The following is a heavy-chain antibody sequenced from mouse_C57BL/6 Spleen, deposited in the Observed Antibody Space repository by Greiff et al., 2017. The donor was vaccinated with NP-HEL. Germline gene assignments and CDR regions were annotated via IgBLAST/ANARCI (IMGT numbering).Heavy chain of an antibody. V-gene: IGHV5-9*01. CDR2: ISGGGGNT. Sequence: EVKLMESGGGLVKPGGSLKLSCAASGFTFSSYTMSWVRQTPEKRLEWVATISGGGGNTYYPDSVKGRFTISRDNAKNTLYLQMSSLRSEDTALYYCATLLITTRAMDYWGQGTSVTVSS. CDR3: ATLLITTRAMDY. CDR1: GFTFSSYT. D-gene: IGHD1-1*01. J-gene: IGHJ4*01.